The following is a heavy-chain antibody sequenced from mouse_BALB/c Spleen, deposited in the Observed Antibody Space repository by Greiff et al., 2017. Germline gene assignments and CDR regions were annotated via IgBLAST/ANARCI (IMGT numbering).Heavy chain of an antibody. D-gene: IGHD4-1*02. J-gene: IGHJ3*01. V-gene: IGHV1-9*01. CDR3: ARKNSTGAFAY. Sequence: QVQLQQSGAELMKPGASVKISCKATGYTFSSYWIEWVKQRPGHGLEWIGEILPGSGSTNYNEKFKGKATFTADTSSNTAYMQLSSLTSEDSAVYYCARKNSTGAFAYWGQGTLVTVSA. CDR1: GYTFSSYW. CDR2: ILPGSGST.